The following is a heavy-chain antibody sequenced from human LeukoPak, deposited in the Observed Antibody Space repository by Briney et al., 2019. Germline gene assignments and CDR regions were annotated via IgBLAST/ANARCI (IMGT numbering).Heavy chain of an antibody. V-gene: IGHV3-64*01. CDR3: ARARRDCSGGTCYSYYFDY. J-gene: IGHJ4*02. CDR1: GFTFNSYA. D-gene: IGHD2-15*01. CDR2: INRNGDST. Sequence: GGSLRLSCAASGFTFNSYAIHWVRQAPGKGLEFVSAINRNGDSTYYANSVKGRFTISRDDSKNTVYLQMGSLRAGDMAVYYCARARRDCSGGTCYSYYFDYWGQGTLVTVSS.